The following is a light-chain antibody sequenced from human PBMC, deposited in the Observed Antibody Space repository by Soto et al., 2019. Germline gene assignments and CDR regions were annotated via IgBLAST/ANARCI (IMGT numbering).Light chain of an antibody. Sequence: DIQMTQSPSSLSASVGDRVTITCRASQSISSYLNWYQQKPGKAPKLLIYAASSLQSGVPSRFSGSGSGTDFTLTISSLQPEDFATYYCQQSYITPDTFGPGTKVDIK. CDR3: QQSYITPDT. V-gene: IGKV1-39*01. CDR2: AAS. J-gene: IGKJ3*01. CDR1: QSISSY.